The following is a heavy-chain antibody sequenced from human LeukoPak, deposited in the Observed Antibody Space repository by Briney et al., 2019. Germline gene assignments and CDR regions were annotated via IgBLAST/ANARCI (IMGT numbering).Heavy chain of an antibody. CDR2: IYPGDSDT. Sequence: GESLKISCKGSGYSFTSYWIGWVRQMPGKGLEWRGIIYPGDSDTRYSPSFQGQVTISADKSISTAYLQWSGLKASDTAMYYCARHHRPYSSSWYWYFDLWGRGTLVTVSS. D-gene: IGHD6-13*01. CDR1: GYSFTSYW. J-gene: IGHJ2*01. V-gene: IGHV5-51*01. CDR3: ARHHRPYSSSWYWYFDL.